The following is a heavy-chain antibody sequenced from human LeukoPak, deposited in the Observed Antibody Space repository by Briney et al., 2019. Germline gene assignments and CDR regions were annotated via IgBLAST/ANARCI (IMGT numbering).Heavy chain of an antibody. J-gene: IGHJ4*02. Sequence: SETLSLTCTVSGYSISSGYYWGWIRRPPGKGLEWIGSIYHSGSTNYNPSLKSRVTISVDTSKNQFSLKLSSVTAADTAVYYCARDAWFGAGRTFDSWGQGTLVTASS. CDR1: GYSISSGYY. CDR2: IYHSGST. CDR3: ARDAWFGAGRTFDS. D-gene: IGHD3-10*01. V-gene: IGHV4-38-2*02.